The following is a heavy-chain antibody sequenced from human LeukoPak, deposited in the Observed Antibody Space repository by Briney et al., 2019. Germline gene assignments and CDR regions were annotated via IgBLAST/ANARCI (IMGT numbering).Heavy chain of an antibody. CDR3: ARGFRGDNFDY. CDR1: GGSFSIYY. Sequence: SETLSLTCTVSGGSFSIYYWSWIRQPAGKGLEWIGRIYTSGSTNYNPSLKSRVTMSVDTSKNQFSLNLNSVTAADTAVYFCARGFRGDNFDYWGQGTLVTVSS. J-gene: IGHJ4*02. D-gene: IGHD7-27*01. V-gene: IGHV4-4*07. CDR2: IYTSGST.